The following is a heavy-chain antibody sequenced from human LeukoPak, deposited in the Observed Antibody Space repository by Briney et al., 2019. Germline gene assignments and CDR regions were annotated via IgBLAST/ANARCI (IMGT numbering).Heavy chain of an antibody. Sequence: PGGSLRLSCAASGFTVSSNYMSWVRQAPGKGLEWVSVIYSGGSIYYADSVKGRFTISRDNSKNTLYLQMNSLRAEDTAVYYCARDHYDFWSGYSGVNWFDPWGQGTLVTVSS. J-gene: IGHJ5*02. V-gene: IGHV3-66*02. D-gene: IGHD3-3*01. CDR2: IYSGGSI. CDR1: GFTVSSNY. CDR3: ARDHYDFWSGYSGVNWFDP.